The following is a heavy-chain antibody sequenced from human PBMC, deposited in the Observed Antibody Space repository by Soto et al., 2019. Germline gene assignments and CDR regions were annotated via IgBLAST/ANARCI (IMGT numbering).Heavy chain of an antibody. V-gene: IGHV4-4*02. CDR1: SGSISSRHW. CDR3: ARAAYDDILTGSGYYMDD. J-gene: IGHJ6*03. Sequence: QVQLQESGPGLVKPSGTLSLTCAVSSGSISSRHWWTWVRQPPGKGLEWIGEIYHSGSTNYNPSLKSRVTISVDKSKNQSSLTERSVTAADTAVYYCARAAYDDILTGSGYYMDDWGKGTTVTVSS. D-gene: IGHD3-9*01. CDR2: IYHSGST.